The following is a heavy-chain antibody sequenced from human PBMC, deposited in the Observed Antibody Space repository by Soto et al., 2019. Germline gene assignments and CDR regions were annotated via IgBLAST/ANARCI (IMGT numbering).Heavy chain of an antibody. D-gene: IGHD6-13*01. CDR2: IWNDGNGY. V-gene: IGHV3-33*01. J-gene: IGHJ6*02. Sequence: QVQLVESGGGVVQPGRSLRLSCAASGFTFNNYGMHWVRQAPGKGLEWVAVIWNDGNGYYYANSVKGRFTISRDNSKNTLYLQMSSLRVEDTAVYYCARRQISPPTRGAASARGGMDVWGQGTTVTVPS. CDR1: GFTFNNYG. CDR3: ARRQISPPTRGAASARGGMDV.